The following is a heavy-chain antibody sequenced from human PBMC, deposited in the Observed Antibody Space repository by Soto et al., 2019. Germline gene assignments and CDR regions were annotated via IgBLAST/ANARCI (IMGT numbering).Heavy chain of an antibody. CDR2: ISAYNGNT. CDR1: GYTFTSYG. Sequence: GASVKVSCKASGYTFTSYGISWVRQAPGQGLEWMGWISAYNGNTNYAQKLQGRVTMTTDTSTSTAYMELRSLRSDDTAVYYCARDHYDILTGYSPLDYWGQGTLVTVSS. V-gene: IGHV1-18*01. D-gene: IGHD3-9*01. CDR3: ARDHYDILTGYSPLDY. J-gene: IGHJ4*02.